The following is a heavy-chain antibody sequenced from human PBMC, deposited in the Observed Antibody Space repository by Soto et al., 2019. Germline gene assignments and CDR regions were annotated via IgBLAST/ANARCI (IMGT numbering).Heavy chain of an antibody. CDR2: ISGSSSLK. CDR3: VRGDSRDQ. J-gene: IGHJ4*02. Sequence: EVQLVESGGGLVKPGASLRMTCTGSGFTFSSFTLNWVRQAPGKGLEWLASISGSSSLKYYADSVRGRFTIFRDNAKNSVYLQMNSLRVEDTAVYYCVRGDSRDQWGQGTLVAVSS. D-gene: IGHD2-2*01. CDR1: GFTFSSFT. V-gene: IGHV3-21*01.